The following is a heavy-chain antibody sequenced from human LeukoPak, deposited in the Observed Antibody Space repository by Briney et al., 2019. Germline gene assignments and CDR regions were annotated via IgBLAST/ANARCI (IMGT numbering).Heavy chain of an antibody. D-gene: IGHD1-1*01. Sequence: GGSLRLSCAASGLTFSDYYMSWIRQAPGKGLEWVSYISSGSGSTIYYADSVKGRFTISRDNAKNSLYLQMNSLRAEDTAVYYCARSWVPPFDIWGQGTMVTVSS. CDR1: GLTFSDYY. CDR3: ARSWVPPFDI. V-gene: IGHV3-11*04. J-gene: IGHJ3*02. CDR2: ISSGSGSTI.